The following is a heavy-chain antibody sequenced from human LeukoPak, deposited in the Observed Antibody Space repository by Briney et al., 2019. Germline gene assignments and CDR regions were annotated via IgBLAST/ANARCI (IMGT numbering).Heavy chain of an antibody. CDR1: GYTFTAYY. CDR3: ALPGYSGYDPLDY. V-gene: IGHV1-2*02. D-gene: IGHD5-12*01. Sequence: ASVKVSCKASGYTFTAYYMHWVRQAPGQGLEWMGWINPNSGGTNYAQKFQGRVTMTRDTSISTAYMELSRLRSDDTAVYYCALPGYSGYDPLDYWGQGTLVTVSS. J-gene: IGHJ4*02. CDR2: INPNSGGT.